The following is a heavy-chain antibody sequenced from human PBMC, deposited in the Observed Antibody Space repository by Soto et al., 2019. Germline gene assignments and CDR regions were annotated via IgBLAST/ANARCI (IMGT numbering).Heavy chain of an antibody. CDR1: GYTFTRYA. J-gene: IGHJ5*02. Sequence: ASVKVSCKASGYTFTRYAMHWVRQAPGQGLEWMGWINTGNGNTHYSQKFQGRVTFTRDASATTAYMELSSLRAEDTAVYYCVRDGHCITTSCYGNWFDPWGQGTLVTVSS. D-gene: IGHD2-2*01. V-gene: IGHV1-3*04. CDR2: INTGNGNT. CDR3: VRDGHCITTSCYGNWFDP.